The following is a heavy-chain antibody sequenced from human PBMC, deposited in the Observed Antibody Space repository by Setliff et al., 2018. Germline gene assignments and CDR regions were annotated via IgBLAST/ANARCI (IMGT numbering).Heavy chain of an antibody. CDR2: IKQDGTET. J-gene: IGHJ4*02. CDR3: ARGGHRSGDH. CDR1: GFTFSAAW. Sequence: PGGSLRLSCAASGFTFSAAWMTWLRLGPGKGLEWVANIKQDGTETAYVDSVKGRFTISKDNAKNSLFLQMHSLRVEDTAVYYCARGGHRSGDHWGQGTLVTVSS. D-gene: IGHD2-15*01. V-gene: IGHV3-7*01.